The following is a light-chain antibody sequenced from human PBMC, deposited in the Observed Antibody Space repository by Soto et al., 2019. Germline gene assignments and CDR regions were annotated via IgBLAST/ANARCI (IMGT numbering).Light chain of an antibody. CDR2: DAS. J-gene: IGKJ1*01. CDR1: QAISNC. Sequence: DIQMTQSPSSLSASVGDRVTITCRARQAISNCLSWYQQKPGKAPKPLIYDASTLKSGVQSRFSGSGSGTEFTFTISSLQPDDVATYYCQQYNSYPKTFGQGAMV. CDR3: QQYNSYPKT. V-gene: IGKV1-5*01.